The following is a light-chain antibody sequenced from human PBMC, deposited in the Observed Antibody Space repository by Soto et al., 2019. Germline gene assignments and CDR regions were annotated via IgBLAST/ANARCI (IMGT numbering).Light chain of an antibody. CDR1: SSDVGGYNY. J-gene: IGLJ1*01. Sequence: QSALTQPASVSGSPGQSITISCTGTSSDVGGYNYVSWYQQHPGKAPKLMIYEVSNRPSGVSDRFSGSKSDNTASLTISGLQAEGEADYYCSSYTSSSTSYVFGTGTKVTVL. CDR3: SSYTSSSTSYV. V-gene: IGLV2-14*01. CDR2: EVS.